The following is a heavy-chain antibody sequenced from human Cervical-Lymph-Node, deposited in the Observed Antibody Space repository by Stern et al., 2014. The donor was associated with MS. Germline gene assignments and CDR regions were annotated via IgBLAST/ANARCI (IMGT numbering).Heavy chain of an antibody. V-gene: IGHV3-30*01. J-gene: IGHJ4*02. CDR1: GFTFSSYA. CDR2: ISYDGSNK. CDR3: ARGNAASFDY. Sequence: VQLVESGGGVVQPGRSLRLACPASGFTFSSYAMHWVRQAPGKGLEWVAVISYDGSNKYYADSVKGRFTISRDNSKNTLYLQMNSLRAEDTAVYYCARGNAASFDYWGQGTLVTVSS. D-gene: IGHD4-11*01.